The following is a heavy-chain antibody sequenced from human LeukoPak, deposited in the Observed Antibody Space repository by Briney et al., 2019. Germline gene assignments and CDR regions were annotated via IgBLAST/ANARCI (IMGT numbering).Heavy chain of an antibody. CDR1: GYTFTGYY. Sequence: ASVKVSCKTSGYTFTGYYMHWVRQAPGQGLEWMGRINPKSGGTDYAQKFQGRVTITRDTSISTAYMELSRLRSDDTAVYYCAASIALTGNFFDYWGQGTLVTVSS. CDR3: AASIALTGNFFDY. CDR2: INPKSGGT. J-gene: IGHJ4*02. V-gene: IGHV1-2*06. D-gene: IGHD6-19*01.